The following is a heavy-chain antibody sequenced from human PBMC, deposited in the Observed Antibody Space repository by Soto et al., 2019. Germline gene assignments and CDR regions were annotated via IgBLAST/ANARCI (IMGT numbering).Heavy chain of an antibody. CDR1: GFTFSDYA. J-gene: IGHJ4*02. V-gene: IGHV3-30-3*01. CDR3: ARSRSGAVADSFDF. CDR2: TSYDGTKK. Sequence: GGSLRLSCAASGFTFSDYALHWVRQAPGKGLEWVAVTSYDGTKKYYADSVKGRFTISRDNSKNILYLQMNSLRDEDTAVYYCARSRSGAVADSFDFWGQGTLVTVSS. D-gene: IGHD3-10*01.